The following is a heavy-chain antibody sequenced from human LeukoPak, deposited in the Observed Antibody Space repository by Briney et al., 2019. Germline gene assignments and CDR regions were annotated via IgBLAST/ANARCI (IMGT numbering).Heavy chain of an antibody. V-gene: IGHV1-18*04. CDR3: ARGVLGWTQRDAFDI. Sequence: GASVKVSCKASGYTFISYHITWVRQAPGQGLEWMGWISAYNGNTNYAQKLQGRVTMTTDTSTNTAYMELRSLTSDDTAVYYCARGVLGWTQRDAFDIWGQGTMVTVSS. CDR1: GYTFISYH. D-gene: IGHD5-18*01. J-gene: IGHJ3*02. CDR2: ISAYNGNT.